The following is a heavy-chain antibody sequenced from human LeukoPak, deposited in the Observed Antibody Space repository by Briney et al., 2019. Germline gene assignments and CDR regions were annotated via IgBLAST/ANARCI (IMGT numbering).Heavy chain of an antibody. V-gene: IGHV1-69*05. Sequence: ASVKVSCKASGGTFSSYAISWVRQAPGQGLEWMGGIIPIFGTANYAQKFQGRVTITTDESTSTAYMELSSLRSEDTAVYYCARDNYAGANWFDPWGQGTLVTVSS. CDR1: GGTFSSYA. CDR2: IIPIFGTA. CDR3: ARDNYAGANWFDP. J-gene: IGHJ5*02. D-gene: IGHD1-7*01.